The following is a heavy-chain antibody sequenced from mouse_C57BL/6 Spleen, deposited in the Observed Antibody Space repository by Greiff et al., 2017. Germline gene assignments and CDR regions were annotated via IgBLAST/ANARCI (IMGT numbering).Heavy chain of an antibody. CDR3: ARDWDDYDKAWFAY. J-gene: IGHJ3*01. CDR2: ISDGGSYT. Sequence: EVQLQESGGGLVKPGGSLKLSCAASGFTFSSYAMSWVRQTPEKRLEWVATISDGGSYTYYPDNVKGRFTISRDNAKNNLYLQMSHLKSEDTAMYYCARDWDDYDKAWFAYWGQGTLVTVSA. D-gene: IGHD2-4*01. CDR1: GFTFSSYA. V-gene: IGHV5-4*01.